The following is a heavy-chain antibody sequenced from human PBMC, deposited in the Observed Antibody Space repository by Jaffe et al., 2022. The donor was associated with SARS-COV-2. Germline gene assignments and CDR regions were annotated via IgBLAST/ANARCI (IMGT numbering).Heavy chain of an antibody. D-gene: IGHD5-12*01. CDR3: ARVGYNVWYFDL. Sequence: EVQLLESGGALVQPGGSLRLSCAASGFTFNMYDMSWVRQTPGKGLEWVSALSGKTGGTTYADSVKGRFTVSRDNSQNTVYLQMNSVRADDTALYYCARVGYNVWYFDLWGRGTLVTVSS. CDR1: GFTFNMYD. J-gene: IGHJ2*01. V-gene: IGHV3-23*01. CDR2: LSGKTGGT.